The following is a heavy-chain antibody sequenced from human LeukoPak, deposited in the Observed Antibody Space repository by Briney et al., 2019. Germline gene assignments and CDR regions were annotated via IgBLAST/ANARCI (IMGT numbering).Heavy chain of an antibody. V-gene: IGHV4-31*03. Sequence: PSETLSLTCTVSGGSISSGSYYWSWIRQHPGKGLEWIGYIYYSGSTYYNPSLKSRVTISVDTSKNQFSLKLSSVTAADTAVYYCARANYYDSSGPPSGLDYWGQGTLVTVSS. CDR3: ARANYYDSSGPPSGLDY. CDR1: GGSISSGSYY. CDR2: IYYSGST. D-gene: IGHD3-22*01. J-gene: IGHJ4*02.